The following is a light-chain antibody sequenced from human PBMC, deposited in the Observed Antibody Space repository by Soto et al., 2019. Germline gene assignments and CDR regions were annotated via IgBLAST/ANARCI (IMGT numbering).Light chain of an antibody. CDR1: SSNIGAGYD. Sequence: QSVLTQPPSVSGAPGQRVTISCTGSSSNIGAGYDVHWYQQLPGTAPKLLIYGNSNRPSGVPDRFSGSKSGTSASLAITRLRAEDEADYYCQSYDSSLSVVFGGGTQLTVL. CDR2: GNS. CDR3: QSYDSSLSVV. V-gene: IGLV1-40*01. J-gene: IGLJ2*01.